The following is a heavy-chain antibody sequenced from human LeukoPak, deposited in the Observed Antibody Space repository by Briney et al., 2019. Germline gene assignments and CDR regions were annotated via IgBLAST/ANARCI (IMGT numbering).Heavy chain of an antibody. CDR1: GSTFPINA. CDR3: PKAKQLVRPLEDYYFDY. CDR2: FSGGSGST. V-gene: IGHV3-23*01. Sequence: GGSLRLSCAVSGSTFPINAMGWFRQAPGKGREWVSSFSGGSGSTYYADSVKARFPIPRNNPKKTLSLHVNSLRAVDTAGNKCPKAKQLVRPLEDYYFDYWGQGTLVTVSS. J-gene: IGHJ4*02. D-gene: IGHD6-6*01.